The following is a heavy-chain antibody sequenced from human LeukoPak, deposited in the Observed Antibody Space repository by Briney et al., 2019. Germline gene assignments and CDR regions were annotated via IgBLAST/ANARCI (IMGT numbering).Heavy chain of an antibody. V-gene: IGHV4-30-2*01. D-gene: IGHD6-19*01. CDR2: IYHSGST. CDR3: ARVINTGWRQSDR. CDR1: GGSISSGGYS. Sequence: PSETLSLTCAVSGGSISSGGYSWSWIRQPPGKGLEWIGYIYHSGSTYYNPSLQSRVTMSVDKSKNQLSLQLTSVTAADTAVYYCARVINTGWRQSDRWGQGTLVTVSS. J-gene: IGHJ5*02.